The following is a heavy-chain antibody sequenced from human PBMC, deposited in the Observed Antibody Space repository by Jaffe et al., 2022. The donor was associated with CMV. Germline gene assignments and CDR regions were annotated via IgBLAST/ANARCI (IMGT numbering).Heavy chain of an antibody. Sequence: EVQLVESGGGLVKPGGSLRLSCAASGFTFSSYSMNWVRQAPGKGLEWVSSISSSSSYIYYADSVKGRFTISRDNAKNSLYLQMNSLRAEDTAVYYCAREAYCSGGSCYPGDAFDIWGQGTMVTVSS. V-gene: IGHV3-21*01. CDR3: AREAYCSGGSCYPGDAFDI. CDR1: GFTFSSYS. D-gene: IGHD2-15*01. CDR2: ISSSSSYI. J-gene: IGHJ3*02.